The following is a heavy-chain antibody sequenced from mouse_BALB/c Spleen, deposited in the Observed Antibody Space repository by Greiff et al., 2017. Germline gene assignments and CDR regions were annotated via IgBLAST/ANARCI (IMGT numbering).Heavy chain of an antibody. V-gene: IGHV5-12-1*01. CDR2: ISSGGGST. Sequence: EVQVVESGGGLVKPGGSLKLSCAASGFAFSSYDMSWVRQTPEKRLEWVAYISSGGGSTYYPDTVKGRFTFSRDNAKNTLYLQMSSLKSEDTAMYYCASTNWPAWFAYWGQGTLVTVSA. D-gene: IGHD4-1*01. CDR1: GFAFSSYD. J-gene: IGHJ3*01. CDR3: ASTNWPAWFAY.